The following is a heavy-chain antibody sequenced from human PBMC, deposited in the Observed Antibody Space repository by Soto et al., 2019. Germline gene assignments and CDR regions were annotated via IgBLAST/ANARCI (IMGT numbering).Heavy chain of an antibody. D-gene: IGHD3-10*01. CDR3: GTRPGGGGY. CDR2: IYSGGYT. Sequence: EVQLVESGGGLIQPGGSLRLSCAVSGFTVSNNYMSWVRQAPGKGLEGVSVIYSGGYTAYGDSVKGRFTISRDNSKNTLYLKKKALGAAARAVYYWGTRPGGGGYWGQGTLVTVSS. CDR1: GFTVSNNY. J-gene: IGHJ4*02. V-gene: IGHV3-53*01.